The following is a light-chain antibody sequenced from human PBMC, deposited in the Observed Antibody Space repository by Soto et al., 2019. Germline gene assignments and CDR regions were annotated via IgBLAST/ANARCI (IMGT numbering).Light chain of an antibody. CDR3: HQYYTTPRLT. CDR1: QSVLYSSDNKNY. V-gene: IGKV4-1*01. J-gene: IGKJ4*01. Sequence: DIVMTQSPDSLALSLGERATMYCKSSQSVLYSSDNKNYLAWYQHKPGQPPKLLIYWASTRESGVPDRFSGSGSGTDFTLTISGLQADDVAVYYCHQYYTTPRLTFGGGTRVEI. CDR2: WAS.